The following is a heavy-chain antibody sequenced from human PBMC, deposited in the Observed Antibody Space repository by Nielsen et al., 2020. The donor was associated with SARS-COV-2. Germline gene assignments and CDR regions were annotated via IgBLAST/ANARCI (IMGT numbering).Heavy chain of an antibody. D-gene: IGHD1-26*01. V-gene: IGHV1-2*02. J-gene: IGHJ4*02. CDR1: GYTFTGYY. CDR3: ARAGVGATDY. Sequence: ASVKVSCKASGYTFTGYYMHWVRQAPGQGLEWMGWINPNSGGTNYAQTFQGRVTMTRDTSISTAYMELSRLRSDDTAVYYCARAGVGATDYWGQGTLVTVSS. CDR2: INPNSGGT.